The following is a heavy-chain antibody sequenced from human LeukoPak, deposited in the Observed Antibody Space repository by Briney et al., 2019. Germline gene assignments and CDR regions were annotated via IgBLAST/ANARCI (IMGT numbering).Heavy chain of an antibody. CDR2: INSDGSST. V-gene: IGHV3-74*01. CDR3: ARAQWLRLRSYYYYYMDV. J-gene: IGHJ6*03. CDR1: GFTFSSYG. D-gene: IGHD5-12*01. Sequence: HAGGSLRLSCAASGFTFSSYGMHWVRQAPGKGLVWVSRINSDGSSTSYADSVKGRFTISRDNAKNTLYLQMNSLRAEDTAVYYCARAQWLRLRSYYYYYMDVWGKGTTVTVSS.